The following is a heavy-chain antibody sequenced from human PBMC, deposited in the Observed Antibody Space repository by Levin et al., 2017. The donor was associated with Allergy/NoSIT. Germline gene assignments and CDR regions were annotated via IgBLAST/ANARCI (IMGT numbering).Heavy chain of an antibody. CDR2: IIPIFGTA. Sequence: GGSLRLSCKASGGTFSSYAISWVRQAPGQGLEWMGGIIPIFGTANYAQKFQGRVTITADESTSTAYMELSSLRSEDTAVYYCASGNTGGDIVLMVYAISYYYGMDVWGQGTTVTVSS. J-gene: IGHJ6*02. CDR1: GGTFSSYA. V-gene: IGHV1-69*01. D-gene: IGHD2-8*01. CDR3: ASGNTGGDIVLMVYAISYYYGMDV.